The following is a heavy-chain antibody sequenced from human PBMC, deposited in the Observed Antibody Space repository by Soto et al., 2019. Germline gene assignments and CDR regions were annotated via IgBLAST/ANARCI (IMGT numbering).Heavy chain of an antibody. CDR1: GYTFTSYG. J-gene: IGHJ6*03. V-gene: IGHV1-18*01. Sequence: QVQLVQSGAEVKKPGASVKVSCKASGYTFTSYGISWVRQAPGQGLEWMGWISAYNGNTNYAQKLQGRVTMTTDTSTSTAYMELRSLRCDDAAVYYCARATTLVRGVTLDYYYYYMDVWGKGTTVTVSS. CDR3: ARATTLVRGVTLDYYYYYMDV. D-gene: IGHD3-10*01. CDR2: ISAYNGNT.